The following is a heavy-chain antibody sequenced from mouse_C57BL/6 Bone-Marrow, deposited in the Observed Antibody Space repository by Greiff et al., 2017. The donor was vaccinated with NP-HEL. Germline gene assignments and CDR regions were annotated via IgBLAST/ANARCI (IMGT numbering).Heavy chain of an antibody. CDR3: ARTPWFAY. J-gene: IGHJ3*01. CDR2: ISSGSSTI. Sequence: EVKLVESGGGLVKPGGSLKLSCAASGFTFSDYGMHWVRQAPEKGLEWVAYISSGSSTIYSADTVKGRFTISRDNAKNTLFLQMTSLRSEDTAMYYCARTPWFAYWGQGTLVTVSA. CDR1: GFTFSDYG. V-gene: IGHV5-17*01.